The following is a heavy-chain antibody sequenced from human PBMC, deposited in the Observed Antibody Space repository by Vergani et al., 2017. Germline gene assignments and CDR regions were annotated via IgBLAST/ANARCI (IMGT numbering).Heavy chain of an antibody. CDR1: GGSISSGSFY. V-gene: IGHV4-61*02. J-gene: IGHJ6*02. CDR2: FYTGGGT. CDR3: ARDAHYSTSGPFRLHGMDV. Sequence: QVQLQESGPGLVRPSQTLSLTCTVSGGSISSGSFYWSWFRQPAGKELEWIGRFYTGGGTSYNPSLKSRVTISVDTSKNQFSLQLSSVTAADTAVYYCARDAHYSTSGPFRLHGMDVWGQGTMVTVSS. D-gene: IGHD6-13*01.